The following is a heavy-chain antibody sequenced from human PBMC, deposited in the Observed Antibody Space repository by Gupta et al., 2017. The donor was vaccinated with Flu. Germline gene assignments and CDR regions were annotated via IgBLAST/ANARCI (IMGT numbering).Heavy chain of an antibody. V-gene: IGHV1-46*01. Sequence: EYIFTNYDINWVRQAPGQGLEWMGVVSPSGGGTTYAQKFQGRVTMTRDTSTSTVYMELSSLRSGDTAVYYCAMALGTIFDYWGQGTLVTVSS. J-gene: IGHJ4*02. CDR2: VSPSGGGT. D-gene: IGHD5-12*01. CDR3: AMALGTIFDY. CDR1: EYIFTNYD.